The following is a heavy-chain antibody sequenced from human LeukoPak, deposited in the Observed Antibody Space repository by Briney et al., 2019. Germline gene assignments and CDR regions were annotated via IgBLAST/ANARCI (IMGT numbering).Heavy chain of an antibody. Sequence: ASVKVSCKASEYTFTSYAMNWVRQAPGQGLEWMGWINTNTGNPTYAQGFTGRFVFSLDTSVSTAYLQISSLKAEDTAVYYCARNVVEESSSSYYYYYGMDVWGQGTTVTVSS. D-gene: IGHD2-15*01. V-gene: IGHV7-4-1*02. CDR2: INTNTGNP. CDR3: ARNVVEESSSSYYYYYGMDV. CDR1: EYTFTSYA. J-gene: IGHJ6*02.